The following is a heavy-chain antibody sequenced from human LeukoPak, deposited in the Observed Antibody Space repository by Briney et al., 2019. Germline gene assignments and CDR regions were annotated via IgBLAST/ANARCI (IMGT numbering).Heavy chain of an antibody. V-gene: IGHV4-4*07. CDR3: ARDSEADFGYYMDV. CDR2: SYTSENT. CDR1: GGSISSHY. J-gene: IGHJ6*03. D-gene: IGHD4/OR15-4a*01. Sequence: PSETLSLNCTVSGGSISSHYWSWIRQPAGKGLEWIGRSYTSENTKHNPSLKSRVTMSVDTSKNQFSLQLNSVTPEDTAVYYCARDSEADFGYYMDVWGKGTTVTVSS.